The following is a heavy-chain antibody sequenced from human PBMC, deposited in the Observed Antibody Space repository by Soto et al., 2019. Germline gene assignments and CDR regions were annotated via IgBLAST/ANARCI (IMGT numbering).Heavy chain of an antibody. CDR2: IKSKTDGGTT. Sequence: GGSLRLSCAASGFTFSNAWMNWVRQAPGKGLEWVGRIKSKTDGGTTDYAAPVKGRFTISRDDSKNTLYLQMNSLKTEETAVNYCTKDWVGVLLSLIRAFDKWGQGTLVPVSS. CDR3: TKDWVGVLLSLIRAFDK. CDR1: GFTFSNAW. J-gene: IGHJ4*02. D-gene: IGHD2-8*01. V-gene: IGHV3-15*07.